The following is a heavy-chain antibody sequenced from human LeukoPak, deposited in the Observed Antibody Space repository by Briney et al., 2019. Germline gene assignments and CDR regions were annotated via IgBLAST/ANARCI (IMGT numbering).Heavy chain of an antibody. D-gene: IGHD3-22*01. CDR1: GFTFSSYG. CDR3: ARDSSGYPNSWFVY. V-gene: IGHV3-33*01. Sequence: GGSLRFSCAASGFTFSSYGMHWVRQAPGKGLEWVAVIWYDGSNKYYADSVKGRFTISRDNSKNTLYLQMNSLRAEDTAVYYCARDSSGYPNSWFVYWGQGTLVTVSS. J-gene: IGHJ4*02. CDR2: IWYDGSNK.